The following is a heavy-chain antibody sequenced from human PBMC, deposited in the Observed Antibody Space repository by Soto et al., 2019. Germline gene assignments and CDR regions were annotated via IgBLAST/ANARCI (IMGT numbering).Heavy chain of an antibody. CDR1: GFTFSSYG. J-gene: IGHJ4*02. CDR3: VKDRYVDY. CDR2: ISSNGGST. Sequence: GGSLRLSCSVFGFTFSSYGMHWVRQAPGKGLQYVSSISSNGGSTYYADSVKGRFTISRDNSKNTLYLQMSSLRVEDTAVYYCVKDRYVDYWGQGTLVTVSS. V-gene: IGHV3-64D*06.